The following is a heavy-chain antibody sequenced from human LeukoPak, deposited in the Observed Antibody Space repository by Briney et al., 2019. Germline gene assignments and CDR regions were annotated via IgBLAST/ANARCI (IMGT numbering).Heavy chain of an antibody. V-gene: IGHV3-23*01. Sequence: KTGGSLRLSCAASGFTFSSYAMSWVRQAPGKGLEWVSAISGSGGSTYYADSVKGRFTISRDNSKNTLYLQMNSLRAEDTAVYYCAKDLSVWRQWPSRSFDYWGQGTLVTVSS. CDR1: GFTFSSYA. CDR2: ISGSGGST. J-gene: IGHJ4*02. CDR3: AKDLSVWRQWPSRSFDY. D-gene: IGHD6-19*01.